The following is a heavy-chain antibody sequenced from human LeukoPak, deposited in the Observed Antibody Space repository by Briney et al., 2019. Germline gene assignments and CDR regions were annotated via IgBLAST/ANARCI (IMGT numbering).Heavy chain of an antibody. V-gene: IGHV3-30*02. J-gene: IGHJ4*02. D-gene: IGHD2-15*01. CDR1: GFNFRSYG. CDR2: IRYDGDNK. Sequence: GGSLRLSCAASGFNFRSYGMHWVRQAPGKGLEWVAFIRYDGDNKYYADSVKGRFTISRDNSKNTLYLQMNSLRAEDTAVYYCAKDLPDYCSSGSCYHDYWGQGTLVTVSS. CDR3: AKDLPDYCSSGSCYHDY.